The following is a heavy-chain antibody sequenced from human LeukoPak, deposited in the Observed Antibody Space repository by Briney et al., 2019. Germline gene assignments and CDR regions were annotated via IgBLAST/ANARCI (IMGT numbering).Heavy chain of an antibody. CDR2: TNHSGST. J-gene: IGHJ4*02. CDR3: ARGDRPGYDY. D-gene: IGHD1-14*01. CDR1: GGSFSGYY. V-gene: IGHV4-34*01. Sequence: KPSETLSLTCAVYGGSFSGYYWSWIRQPPGKGLEWIGETNHSGSTNYNPSLKSRVTISVDTSKNQFSLKLSSVTAADTAVYYCARGDRPGYDYWGQGTLVTVSS.